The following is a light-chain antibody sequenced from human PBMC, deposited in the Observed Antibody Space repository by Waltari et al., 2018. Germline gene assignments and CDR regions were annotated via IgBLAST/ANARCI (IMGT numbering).Light chain of an antibody. CDR3: QHYNSFSRT. CDR2: KAS. V-gene: IGKV1-5*03. Sequence: DFQMTQSPATLSASVGDRVTITCRASQNIFSWLAWYQQKPGKAPKLLIYKASHLESGVQSRFSGRGFGTEFTLTINSLQPDDFATYYCQHYNSFSRTFGQGTKVDIK. J-gene: IGKJ1*01. CDR1: QNIFSW.